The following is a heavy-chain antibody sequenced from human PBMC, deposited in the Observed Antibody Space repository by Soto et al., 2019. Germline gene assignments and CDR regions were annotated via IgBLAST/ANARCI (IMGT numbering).Heavy chain of an antibody. J-gene: IGHJ4*02. D-gene: IGHD6-19*01. CDR3: TRYSSVWYGGFDY. V-gene: IGHV1-46*03. CDR1: GYSFTTYY. CDR2: INPRSGNT. Sequence: QVQLVQSGAEVKKPGASARVSCKASGYSFTTYYMHWVRQAPGQGLECVGIINPRSGNTTYAQKFEGRITMTRDSSTSTVYMELSSLTSEDTAFYYCTRYSSVWYGGFDYWGQGTLVTVSS.